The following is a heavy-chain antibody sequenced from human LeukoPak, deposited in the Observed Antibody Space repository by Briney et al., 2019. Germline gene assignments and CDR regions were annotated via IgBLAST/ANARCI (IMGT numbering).Heavy chain of an antibody. CDR3: GMAMDV. CDR2: IKQNGSEK. D-gene: IGHD5-24*01. J-gene: IGHJ6*02. CDR1: GFTFSSYW. V-gene: IGHV3-7*05. Sequence: GGSLRLSCAASGFTFSSYWMNWVRQAPGKGLEWVANIKQNGSEKYYVDSVKGRFTISRDNAKNSLYLQMSSLRAEDTAVYYCGMAMDVWGRGTTVTVSS.